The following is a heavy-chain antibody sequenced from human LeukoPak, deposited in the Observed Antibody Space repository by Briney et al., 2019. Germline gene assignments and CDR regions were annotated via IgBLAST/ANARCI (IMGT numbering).Heavy chain of an antibody. Sequence: PGGSLRLSCAASGFTFSSYSMDWVRQAPGKGLEWVSSISSSSSYIYYADSVKGRFTISRDNAKNSLYLQMNSLRAEDTAVYYCAREYCSGGSCYPAFDIWGQGTMVTVSS. V-gene: IGHV3-21*01. J-gene: IGHJ3*02. CDR3: AREYCSGGSCYPAFDI. CDR1: GFTFSSYS. CDR2: ISSSSSYI. D-gene: IGHD2-15*01.